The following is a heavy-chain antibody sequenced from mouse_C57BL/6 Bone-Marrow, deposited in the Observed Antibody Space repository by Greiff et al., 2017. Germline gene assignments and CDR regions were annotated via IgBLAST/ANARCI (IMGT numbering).Heavy chain of an antibody. J-gene: IGHJ3*01. CDR3: ARGDLTTVVPFAY. V-gene: IGHV2-2*01. Sequence: VQLQQSGPGLVQPSQSLSITCTASGFSLTSYGVHWVRQSPGKGLEWLGVIWSGGSTDYNAAFISRLSISKDNSKSQVFFRMNSLQADDTAIYYCARGDLTTVVPFAYWGQGTLVTVSA. CDR2: IWSGGST. D-gene: IGHD1-1*01. CDR1: GFSLTSYG.